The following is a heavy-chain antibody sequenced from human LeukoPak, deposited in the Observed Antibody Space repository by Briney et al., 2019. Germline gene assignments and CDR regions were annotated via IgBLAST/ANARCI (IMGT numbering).Heavy chain of an antibody. J-gene: IGHJ4*02. CDR1: GFTFSSYD. D-gene: IGHD2-2*01. Sequence: GGSLRLSCAASGFTFSSYDMSWVRQAPGKGLEWVSAISGSGGSTYYADSVKGRFTISRDNSKNTLYLQMNSLRAEDTAVYYCAKSMPIVVVPAARYPDYWGQGTLVTVSS. CDR2: ISGSGGST. CDR3: AKSMPIVVVPAARYPDY. V-gene: IGHV3-23*01.